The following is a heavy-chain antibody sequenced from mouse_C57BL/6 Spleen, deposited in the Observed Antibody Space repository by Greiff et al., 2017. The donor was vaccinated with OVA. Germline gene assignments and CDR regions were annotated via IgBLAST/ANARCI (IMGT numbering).Heavy chain of an antibody. Sequence: DVKLQESGPGLVKPSQSLSLTCSVTGYSITSGYYWNWIRQFPGNKLEWMGYISYDGSNNYNPSLKNRISITRDTSKNQFFLKLNSVTTEDTATYYCARDHRDGYYPYWYFDVWGTGTTVTVSS. V-gene: IGHV3-6*01. CDR2: ISYDGSN. D-gene: IGHD2-3*01. CDR1: GYSITSGYY. CDR3: ARDHRDGYYPYWYFDV. J-gene: IGHJ1*03.